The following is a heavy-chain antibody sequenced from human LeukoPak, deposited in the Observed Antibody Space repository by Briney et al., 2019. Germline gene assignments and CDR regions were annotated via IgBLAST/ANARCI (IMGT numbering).Heavy chain of an antibody. CDR1: GFTFGSYA. J-gene: IGHJ4*02. CDR2: ISGSGVST. D-gene: IGHD3-22*01. Sequence: GGSLRLSCAASGFTFGSYAMSWVRQAPGEGLEWVSGISGSGVSTYYADSVKGRFTISRDNSKNTLYLQMNSLRAEDTAVYYCAKDRNYYDSSGYIYYFDYWGQGTLVTVSS. V-gene: IGHV3-23*01. CDR3: AKDRNYYDSSGYIYYFDY.